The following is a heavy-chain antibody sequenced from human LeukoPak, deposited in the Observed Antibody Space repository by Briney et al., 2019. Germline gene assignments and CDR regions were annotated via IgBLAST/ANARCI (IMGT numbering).Heavy chain of an antibody. CDR3: ARDIRMATSPSLGY. J-gene: IGHJ4*02. CDR1: GFTFSDYY. D-gene: IGHD5-24*01. CDR2: ISSSGSTI. V-gene: IGHV3-11*01. Sequence: TGGSLRLSCAASGFTFSDYYMSWIRQAPGKGLEWVSYISSSGSTIYYADSVKGRFTISRDNAKNSLYLQMNSLRAEDTAVYYCARDIRMATSPSLGYWGQGTLVTVSS.